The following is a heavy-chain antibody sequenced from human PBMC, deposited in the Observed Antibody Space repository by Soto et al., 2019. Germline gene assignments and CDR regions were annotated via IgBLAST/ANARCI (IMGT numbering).Heavy chain of an antibody. D-gene: IGHD5-12*01. CDR2: ISSNGGST. CDR1: GFTFSNYA. V-gene: IGHV3-64*01. CDR3: ARRDGYNFDY. Sequence: GSLRLSCAASGFTFSNYAMHWVRQAPGKGLEYVSAISSNGGSTYYANSVKGRFTISRDNSKNTLYLQMGSLRAEGMAVYYCARRDGYNFDYWGQGTLVTVSS. J-gene: IGHJ4*02.